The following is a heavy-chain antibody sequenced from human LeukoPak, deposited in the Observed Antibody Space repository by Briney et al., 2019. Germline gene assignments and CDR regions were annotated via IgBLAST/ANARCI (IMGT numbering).Heavy chain of an antibody. CDR1: GGTFSSYA. D-gene: IGHD2-2*01. Sequence: SVKVSCKASGGTFSSYAISWVRQAPGQGLEWMGRIIPILGIANYAQKFQGRVTITADKSTSTAYMELSSLRSEDTAVYYCARGSRYCSSTRYYWGYYFDYWGQGTLVTVSS. CDR2: IIPILGIA. V-gene: IGHV1-69*04. CDR3: ARGSRYCSSTRYYWGYYFDY. J-gene: IGHJ4*02.